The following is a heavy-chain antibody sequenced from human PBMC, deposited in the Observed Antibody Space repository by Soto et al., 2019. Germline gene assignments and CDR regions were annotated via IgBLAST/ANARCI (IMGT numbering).Heavy chain of an antibody. J-gene: IGHJ4*02. CDR3: AVSGCSSTSCYTGGTTQDDY. CDR1: GFTFSSYW. CDR2: INSDGSST. V-gene: IGHV3-74*01. D-gene: IGHD2-2*02. Sequence: EVQLVESGGGLVQPGGSLRLSCAASGFTFSSYWMHWVRQAPGKGLVWVSRINSDGSSTSYADSVKGRFTISRDNDKNTLYLQMNSLRAEDTAVYYCAVSGCSSTSCYTGGTTQDDYWGQGTLVTVSS.